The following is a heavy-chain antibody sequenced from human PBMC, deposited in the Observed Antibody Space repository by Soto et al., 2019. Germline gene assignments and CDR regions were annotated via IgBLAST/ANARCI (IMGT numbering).Heavy chain of an antibody. CDR3: ARGRGVRGVNYYYYYMDV. J-gene: IGHJ6*03. V-gene: IGHV1-8*01. D-gene: IGHD3-10*01. Sequence: GASVKVSCKASGYTFTSYDINWVRQATGQGLEWMGWMNPNSGNTGYAQKFQGRVTMTRNTSIGTAYMELSSLRSEDTAVYYCARGRGVRGVNYYYYYMDVWGKGTTVTVSS. CDR2: MNPNSGNT. CDR1: GYTFTSYD.